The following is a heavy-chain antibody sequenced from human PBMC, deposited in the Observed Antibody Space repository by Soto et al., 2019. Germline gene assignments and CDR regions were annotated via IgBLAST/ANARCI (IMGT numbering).Heavy chain of an antibody. Sequence: PSETLSLTCTVTGVSINTYYLGWIRQPPGKRLEWLGYLYFIGNTDYNPPLKSRVTISVDRSKNQFSLKLGSVTAADTAVYYCARVPDRWGQGTLVTVSS. CDR3: ARVPDR. J-gene: IGHJ5*02. CDR1: GVSINTYY. CDR2: LYFIGNT. V-gene: IGHV4-59*12. D-gene: IGHD2-2*01.